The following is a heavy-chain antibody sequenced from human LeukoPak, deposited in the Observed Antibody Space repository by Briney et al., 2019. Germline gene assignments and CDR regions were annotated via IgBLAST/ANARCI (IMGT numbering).Heavy chain of an antibody. CDR3: AKVGANCSASACHGTWFDP. J-gene: IGHJ5*02. V-gene: IGHV3-30*18. CDR1: GLTFSSYG. D-gene: IGHD2-15*01. CDR2: IAYDGVNK. Sequence: GGSRRLSCAVSGLTFSSYGFNWVRQAPGKGLEWVAVIAYDGVNKFYGDSVKGRFSLSRDNAKNTVYLQMSSLRVEDTGVYYCAKVGANCSASACHGTWFDPWGQGTLVTVSS.